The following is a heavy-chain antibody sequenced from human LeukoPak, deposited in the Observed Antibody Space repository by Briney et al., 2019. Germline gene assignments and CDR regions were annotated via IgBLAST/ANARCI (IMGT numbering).Heavy chain of an antibody. J-gene: IGHJ4*02. D-gene: IGHD2-15*01. CDR1: GGSISSYY. CDR2: IYYSGST. CDR3: ARGVGYCSGGSCYYFDY. V-gene: IGHV4-59*13. Sequence: SETLSLTCTVSGGSISSYYWSWIRQPPGKGLEWIGYIYYSGSTNYNPSLKSRVTISVDTSKNQFSLKLSSVSAADTAVYYCARGVGYCSGGSCYYFDYWGQGTLVTVSS.